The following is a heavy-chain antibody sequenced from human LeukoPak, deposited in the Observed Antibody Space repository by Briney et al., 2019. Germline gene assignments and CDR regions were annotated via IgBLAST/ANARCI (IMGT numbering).Heavy chain of an antibody. J-gene: IGHJ4*02. Sequence: GGSLRLSCAASGFTVSSNYMSWVRQAPGKGLEWVSSISSSSSYIYYADSVKGRFIISRDNAKDSLYLQMNNLRAEDTAVYYCLRGDRRDYWGQGTLVTVSS. V-gene: IGHV3-21*06. CDR1: GFTVSSNY. CDR3: LRGDRRDY. CDR2: ISSSSSYI.